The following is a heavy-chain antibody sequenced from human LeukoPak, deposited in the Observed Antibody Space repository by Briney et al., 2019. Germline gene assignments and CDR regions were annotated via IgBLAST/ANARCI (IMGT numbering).Heavy chain of an antibody. CDR3: AKGAAGTEFDY. V-gene: IGHV3-30*04. CDR1: GFTFSSYA. J-gene: IGHJ4*02. Sequence: GRSLRLSCAASGFTFSSYAMHWVRQAPGKGLEWVAVISYDGSNKYYADSVKGRFTISRDNSKNTLYLQMNSLRAEDTAVYYCAKGAAGTEFDYWGQGTLVTVSS. D-gene: IGHD6-13*01. CDR2: ISYDGSNK.